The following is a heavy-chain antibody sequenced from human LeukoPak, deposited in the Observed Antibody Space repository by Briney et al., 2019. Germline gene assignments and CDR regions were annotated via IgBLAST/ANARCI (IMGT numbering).Heavy chain of an antibody. CDR1: GGSISSYY. D-gene: IGHD5-18*01. Sequence: SETLSVTCTVSGGSISSYYWSWIRQPPGKGLEWIGYIYYNGITNYNPSLKSRVTISVDTSKNQLSLKLSSVTAADTAVYYCARQGDGGYTYGNFDSWGQGTLVTVSS. V-gene: IGHV4-59*08. CDR2: IYYNGIT. J-gene: IGHJ4*02. CDR3: ARQGDGGYTYGNFDS.